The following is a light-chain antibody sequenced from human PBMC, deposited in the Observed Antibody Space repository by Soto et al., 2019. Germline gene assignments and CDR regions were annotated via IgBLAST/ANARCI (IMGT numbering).Light chain of an antibody. CDR3: QQYNRT. CDR1: QTIINW. CDR2: KAS. Sequence: DIQMTQSPSTLSASVGDRVTITCRASQTIINWLAWYQQKPGKAPKLLIYKASTLESGVPSRFSGSGSGTEFTLTISSLQPDDFATYYCQQYNRTFGQGTKVDIK. V-gene: IGKV1-5*03. J-gene: IGKJ1*01.